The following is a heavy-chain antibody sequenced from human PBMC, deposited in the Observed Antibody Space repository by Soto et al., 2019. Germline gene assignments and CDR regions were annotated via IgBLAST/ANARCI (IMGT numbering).Heavy chain of an antibody. CDR1: GYSFTNYG. D-gene: IGHD6-19*01. CDR2: ISAYNGNT. J-gene: IGHJ6*03. CDR3: ARDRGVAPPVAGNTHYYYYMDV. Sequence: QDQLVQSGVEVKKPGASVKVSCKASGYSFTNYGITWVRQAPGQGFEWIGWISAYNGNTNYAQKFQGRVTMTTDASTSKAYLELRSLRSDDTAVYYCARDRGVAPPVAGNTHYYYYMDVWGKGTTVTVSS. V-gene: IGHV1-18*01.